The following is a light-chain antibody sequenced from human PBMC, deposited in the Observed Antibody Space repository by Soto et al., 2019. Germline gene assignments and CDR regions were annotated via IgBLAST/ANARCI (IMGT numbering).Light chain of an antibody. CDR1: QSVSSN. CDR3: QQYSNWPLT. CDR2: GAS. J-gene: IGKJ4*01. Sequence: EIVMTQSPTALSVSPGDGAILTCRASQSVSSNLAWYQQKPGQAPRLLIYGASTRATGFPARFSGSGSGTEFTLTISSLQSEDFAVYYCQQYSNWPLTFGGGTKVDIK. V-gene: IGKV3-15*01.